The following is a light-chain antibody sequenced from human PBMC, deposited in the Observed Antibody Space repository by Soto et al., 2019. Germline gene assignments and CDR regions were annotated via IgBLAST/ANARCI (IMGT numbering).Light chain of an antibody. CDR3: QQYNSYST. CDR2: AAS. J-gene: IGKJ1*01. CDR1: QSISSW. Sequence: DIQMTQSPSTLSASVGDIVTITCRASQSISSWLAWCQQKSGKAPKFLIYAASSLQSGVPSRFSGSASGTEFTLTISSLQPDDFATYYCQQYNSYSTFGQGTKVDIK. V-gene: IGKV1-5*01.